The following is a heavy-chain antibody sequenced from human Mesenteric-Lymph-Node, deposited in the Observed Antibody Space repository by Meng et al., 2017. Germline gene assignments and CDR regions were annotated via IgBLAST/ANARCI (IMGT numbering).Heavy chain of an antibody. CDR2: IYPGDSDT. J-gene: IGHJ3*02. D-gene: IGHD3-22*01. CDR3: ARRGPDSTGRDAFDM. Sequence: KVSCKGSGYSFTSYWIGWVRQMPGKGLEWMGIIYPGDSDTRYSPSFQGQVMISADKSISTAYLQWSSLKASDTAMYFCARRGPDSTGRDAFDMWGQGTMVTVSS. CDR1: GYSFTSYW. V-gene: IGHV5-51*01.